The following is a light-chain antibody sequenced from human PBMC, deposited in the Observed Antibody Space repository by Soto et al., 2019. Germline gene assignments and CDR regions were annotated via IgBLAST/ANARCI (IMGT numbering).Light chain of an antibody. J-gene: IGKJ1*01. Sequence: DIHMTQSPSTLSASVGDIVTITCRASQSISSCLAWYQQKPGKAPKLLIQDASSLESGVPSRFSVSGSWTEFTLAISSLQTDDCATYDCQQDNSYPWTLGQGTKVDIK. V-gene: IGKV1-5*01. CDR1: QSISSC. CDR3: QQDNSYPWT. CDR2: DAS.